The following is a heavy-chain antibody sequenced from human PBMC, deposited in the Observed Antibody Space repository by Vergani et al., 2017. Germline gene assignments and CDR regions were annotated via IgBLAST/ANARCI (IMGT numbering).Heavy chain of an antibody. D-gene: IGHD3-9*01. Sequence: EVQLVESGGGLVQPGGSLRLSCAASGFTFSSYSMNWVRQAPGKGLEWVSYISSSSSTIYYADSVKGRFTISRDNAKNSLYLQMNSLRAEDTAVYYCARDIDWIYYYYYMDVWGKGTTVTVSS. CDR3: ARDIDWIYYYYYMDV. CDR1: GFTFSSYS. V-gene: IGHV3-48*01. J-gene: IGHJ6*03. CDR2: ISSSSSTI.